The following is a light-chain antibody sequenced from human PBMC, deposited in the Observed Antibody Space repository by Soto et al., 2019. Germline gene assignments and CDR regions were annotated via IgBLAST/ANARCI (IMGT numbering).Light chain of an antibody. V-gene: IGKV1-8*01. CDR2: AAS. Sequence: AIRMTQSPSSLSASTGDRVTITCRASQGISSYLAWYQQKPGKAPKLLIYAASTLQSGVPSRFSGSGSGTGFTLTISCLQSEDFATYYCQQYYSYPRTFGQGTRLEI. J-gene: IGKJ5*01. CDR1: QGISSY. CDR3: QQYYSYPRT.